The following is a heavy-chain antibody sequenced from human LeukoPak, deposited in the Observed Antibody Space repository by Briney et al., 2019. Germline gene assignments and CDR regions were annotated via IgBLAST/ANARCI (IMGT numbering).Heavy chain of an antibody. D-gene: IGHD5-18*01. J-gene: IGHJ3*02. CDR1: GFTFSDYY. CDR2: ISSSGSTI. Sequence: GGSLRLSCAASGFTFSDYYMSWIRQAPGKGLEWVSYISSSGSTIYYADSVKGRFTISRDNAKNSLYLQMNSLRAEDTAVYYCARANTAMVVGAFDIWGQGTMVTVSS. V-gene: IGHV3-11*04. CDR3: ARANTAMVVGAFDI.